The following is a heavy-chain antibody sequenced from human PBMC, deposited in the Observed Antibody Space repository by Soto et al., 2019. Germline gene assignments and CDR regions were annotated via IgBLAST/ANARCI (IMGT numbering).Heavy chain of an antibody. Sequence: QVHLVESGGGVVQPGRSLRLSCAASGFTFSSYGMHWVRQAPGKGLEWVAVIWSDGSNKYYGDSVKGRFTISRDNSKNTLYLKMHSLRAEDTAVYYCAREFWSGPFDYWGQGTLVTVSS. CDR1: GFTFSSYG. V-gene: IGHV3-33*01. J-gene: IGHJ4*02. D-gene: IGHD3-3*01. CDR3: AREFWSGPFDY. CDR2: IWSDGSNK.